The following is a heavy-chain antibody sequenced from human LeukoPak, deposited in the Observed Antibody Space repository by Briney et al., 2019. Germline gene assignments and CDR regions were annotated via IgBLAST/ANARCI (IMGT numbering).Heavy chain of an antibody. D-gene: IGHD1-1*01. V-gene: IGHV4-39*01. CDR3: ARRGRTGSTFDY. CDR1: GGSINRGSYY. J-gene: IGHJ4*02. CDR2: LFYTVST. Sequence: SEALSLTCTVSGGSINRGSYYRGFIRQPQGKGLERLGSLFYTVSTYYNPSLESRVTISADTSKNQFSLKLNSVTAADTAVYYCARRGRTGSTFDYWGQATLVTVSS.